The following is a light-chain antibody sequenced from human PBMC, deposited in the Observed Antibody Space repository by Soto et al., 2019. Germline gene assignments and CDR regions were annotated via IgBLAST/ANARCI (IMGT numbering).Light chain of an antibody. V-gene: IGKV1-5*03. CDR1: QSISSW. CDR2: KAS. Sequence: DIQMTPSPSTLSASLGDRVTITCRASQSISSWLAWYQQKPGKAPKLLIYKASSLESGFPSRFSGSGSGTEFTITISSLQPDDFETYYCQQYNSYPSFGPGTKVDIK. J-gene: IGKJ3*01. CDR3: QQYNSYPS.